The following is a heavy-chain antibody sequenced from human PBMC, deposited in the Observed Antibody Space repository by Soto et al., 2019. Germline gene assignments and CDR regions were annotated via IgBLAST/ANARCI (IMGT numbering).Heavy chain of an antibody. CDR3: ATSVGIAPTGEDGMDV. CDR1: EGTFSIYG. D-gene: IGHD2-8*02. CDR2: IIPILTTP. Sequence: QVQLVQSGAEVKKTGSSVKVSCKASEGTFSIYGFSWVRQAPGQGPEWIGGIIPILTTPNYPQKFQGRVTIVADESTTTVYMELSSLKFEDTAVYYCATSVGIAPTGEDGMDVWGQGTSVAVSS. V-gene: IGHV1-69*01. J-gene: IGHJ6*02.